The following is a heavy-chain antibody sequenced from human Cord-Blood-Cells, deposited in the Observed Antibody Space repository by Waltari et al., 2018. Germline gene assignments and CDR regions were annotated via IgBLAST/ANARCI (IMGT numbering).Heavy chain of an antibody. D-gene: IGHD1-1*01. CDR2: VEPEEGET. CDR1: GYTLTELS. CDR3: ATDPAGNWNAFDI. Sequence: QVQLVQSGAEVKKPGASVKVSCKVSGYTLTELSMHWVRQAPGKGLEWMGGVEPEEGETIHAQKFQGRVTMTEDTSTDTAYMELSSLRSEDTAVYYCATDPAGNWNAFDIWGQGTIVTVSS. V-gene: IGHV1-24*01. J-gene: IGHJ3*02.